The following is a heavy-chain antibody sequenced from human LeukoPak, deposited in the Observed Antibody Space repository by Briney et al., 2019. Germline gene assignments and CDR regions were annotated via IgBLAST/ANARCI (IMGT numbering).Heavy chain of an antibody. V-gene: IGHV1-18*01. Sequence: ASVKVSCKASGYTFTKYGITWVRQAPGQGLERMGWISTYNGNTNYAQKLQGRVTMTTDTSTSTAYMELRSLISDDAAVYYCARGDDYGDYWGLYWGQGTLVTVSS. D-gene: IGHD4-17*01. CDR1: GYTFTKYG. J-gene: IGHJ4*02. CDR2: ISTYNGNT. CDR3: ARGDDYGDYWGLY.